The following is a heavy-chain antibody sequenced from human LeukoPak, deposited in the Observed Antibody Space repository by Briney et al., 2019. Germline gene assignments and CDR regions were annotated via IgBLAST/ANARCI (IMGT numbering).Heavy chain of an antibody. CDR1: GLSVRNKY. D-gene: IGHD5-12*01. V-gene: IGHV3-66*01. CDR3: ATRPDGSDHPYFDY. Sequence: PGGSLKLSCAASGLSVRNKYMGWVRQAPGKGLEWASVIYSGGSTYYAECVSGRFTISRRNSNNALYLQMNTLRVDDTAVYYCATRPDGSDHPYFDYWGQGTLVTVSS. J-gene: IGHJ4*02. CDR2: IYSGGST.